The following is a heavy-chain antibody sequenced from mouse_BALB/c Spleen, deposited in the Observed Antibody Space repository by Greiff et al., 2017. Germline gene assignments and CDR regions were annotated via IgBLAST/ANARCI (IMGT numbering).Heavy chain of an antibody. V-gene: IGHV3-2*02. CDR3: ARGGWFAY. Sequence: EVMLVESGPGLVKPSQSLSLTCTVTGYSITSDYAWNWIRQFPGNKLEWMGYISYSGSTSYNPSLKSRISITRDTSKNQFFLQLNSVTTEDTATYYCARGGWFAYWGQGTLVTVSA. J-gene: IGHJ3*01. CDR2: ISYSGST. CDR1: GYSITSDYA.